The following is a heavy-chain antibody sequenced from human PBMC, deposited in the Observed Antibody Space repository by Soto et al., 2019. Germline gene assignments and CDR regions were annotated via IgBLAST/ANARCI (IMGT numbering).Heavy chain of an antibody. CDR1: GGTINTFY. D-gene: IGHD5-12*01. J-gene: IGHJ4*02. CDR3: AREGSYSAYNFAHGIQLWSFDF. CDR2: IFSSGST. V-gene: IGHV4-4*07. Sequence: SSETLSLTCTVSGGTINTFYWSWVRQPAGKGLEWIGRIFSSGSTSFNPSLESRVAMSVDTSKNHFSLNLSSVTAADMAVYYCAREGSYSAYNFAHGIQLWSFDFWGQGALVTVSS.